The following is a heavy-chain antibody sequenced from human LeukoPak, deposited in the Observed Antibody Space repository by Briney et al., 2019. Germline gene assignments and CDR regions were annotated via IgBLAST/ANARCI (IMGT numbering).Heavy chain of an antibody. Sequence: PGGSLRLSCAASGFTFSSYSMNWVRQAPGKGLEWVSSISSSSSYIYYADSVKGRFAISRDNAKNSLYLQMNSLRAEDTAVYYCASITYSRVDYWGQGTLVTVSS. CDR2: ISSSSSYI. D-gene: IGHD6-13*01. CDR1: GFTFSSYS. J-gene: IGHJ4*02. CDR3: ASITYSRVDY. V-gene: IGHV3-21*01.